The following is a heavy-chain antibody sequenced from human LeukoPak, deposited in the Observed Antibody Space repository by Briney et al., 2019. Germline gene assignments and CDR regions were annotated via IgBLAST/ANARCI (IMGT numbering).Heavy chain of an antibody. J-gene: IGHJ4*02. Sequence: PSETLSLTCAVYGGSFSGYYLSWLRQPPGKGLEWIGEIIHSGSSSYNPSLKSRVTISVDTSKNQFSLKLKSVTAADTAVYYCVRGRWLGYSPFGYWSQGTLVTVSS. CDR3: VRGRWLGYSPFGY. CDR2: IIHSGSS. CDR1: GGSFSGYY. D-gene: IGHD5-24*01. V-gene: IGHV4-34*01.